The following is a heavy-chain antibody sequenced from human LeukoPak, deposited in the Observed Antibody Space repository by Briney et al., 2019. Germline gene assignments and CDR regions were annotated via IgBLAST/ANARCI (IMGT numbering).Heavy chain of an antibody. V-gene: IGHV3-20*04. D-gene: IGHD3-10*01. CDR2: INWNGGST. J-gene: IGHJ4*02. Sequence: GGSLRLSCAASGFTFDDYGMSWVRQAPGKGLEWVSGINWNGGSTGYADSVKGRFTISRDNAKNSLYLQMNSLRAEDTALYYCAKSVGSGSYYNNDCWGQGTLVTVSS. CDR3: AKSVGSGSYYNNDC. CDR1: GFTFDDYG.